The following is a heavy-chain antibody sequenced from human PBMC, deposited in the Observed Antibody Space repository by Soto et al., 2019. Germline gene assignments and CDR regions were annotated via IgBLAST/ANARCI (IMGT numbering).Heavy chain of an antibody. CDR2: ISSSGSTI. CDR1: GFTFSDYY. D-gene: IGHD4-17*01. CDR3: ARVPPRDDYGDYGDAFDI. Sequence: GGSLRLSCAASGFTFSDYYMSWIRQAPGKGLEWVSYISSSGSTIYYADSVKGRFTISRDNAKNSLYLQMHSLRAEDTAVYYCARVPPRDDYGDYGDAFDIWGQGTMVTVSS. J-gene: IGHJ3*02. V-gene: IGHV3-11*01.